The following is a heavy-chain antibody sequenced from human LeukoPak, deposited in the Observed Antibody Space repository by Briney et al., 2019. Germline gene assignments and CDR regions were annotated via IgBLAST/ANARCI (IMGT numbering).Heavy chain of an antibody. CDR2: ITSDSSYT. J-gene: IGHJ4*02. Sequence: GRSLRLSCAASGFTFSDYFMTWIRQAPGKGLEWVSCITSDSSYTKYADSVKGRFTITRDNAKNSLSLQINSLRAEDTAVYYCARGRVVDYWGQGTLVTVSA. CDR1: GFTFSDYF. CDR3: ARGRVVDY. V-gene: IGHV3-11*05. D-gene: IGHD3-10*01.